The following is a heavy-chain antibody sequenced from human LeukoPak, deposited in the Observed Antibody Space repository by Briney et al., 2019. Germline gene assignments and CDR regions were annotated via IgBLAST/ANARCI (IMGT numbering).Heavy chain of an antibody. CDR1: GYSISSGYY. CDR3: ARVLGSGSLDY. V-gene: IGHV4-61*01. CDR2: IYYSGST. J-gene: IGHJ4*02. Sequence: PSETLSLTCTVSGYSISSGYYWSWIRQPPGKGLEWIGYIYYSGSTNYNPSLKSRVTISVDTSKNQFSLKLSSVTAADTAVYYCARVLGSGSLDYWGQGTLVTVSS. D-gene: IGHD3-22*01.